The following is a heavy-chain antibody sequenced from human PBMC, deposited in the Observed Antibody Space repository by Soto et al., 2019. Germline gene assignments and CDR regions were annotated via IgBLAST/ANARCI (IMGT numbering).Heavy chain of an antibody. J-gene: IGHJ3*02. V-gene: IGHV3-48*02. CDR2: ISSSSSTI. Sequence: GGSLRLSCAASGFTFSSYSMNWVRQAPGKGLEWVSYISSSSSTIYYADSVKGRFTISRDNAKNSLYLQMNSLRDEDTAVYYCAREYVRAAAGTPDAFDIWGQGTMVTVSS. D-gene: IGHD6-13*01. CDR3: AREYVRAAAGTPDAFDI. CDR1: GFTFSSYS.